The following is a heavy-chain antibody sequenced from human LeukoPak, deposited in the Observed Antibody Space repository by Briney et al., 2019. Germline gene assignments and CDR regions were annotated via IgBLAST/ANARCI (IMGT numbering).Heavy chain of an antibody. CDR3: ARSAEGAYYDSNTYYFDY. CDR2: ITPYNGNT. J-gene: IGHJ4*02. CDR1: GYTFTSYD. D-gene: IGHD3-22*01. V-gene: IGHV1-18*01. Sequence: PGASVKVSCKASGYTFTSYDINWVRQAPGQGLEWMGWITPYNGNTNYAQKLQGRVTMTTDTSTSTAYMELRSLRSDDTAVYYCARSAEGAYYDSNTYYFDYWGQGTLVTVSS.